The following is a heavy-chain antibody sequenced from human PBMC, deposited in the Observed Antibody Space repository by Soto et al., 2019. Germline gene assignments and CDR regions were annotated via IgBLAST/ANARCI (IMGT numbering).Heavy chain of an antibody. Sequence: GGSLRLSCAASGFTFSAYNMNWVRQPPGKGLEWVSSITSSSNSIYYADSLKGRFTISRDNAKNSLYLQMNSLRAEDTAVYYCASHYGDNGWFDPWGQGTLVTV. CDR1: GFTFSAYN. D-gene: IGHD4-17*01. V-gene: IGHV3-21*06. J-gene: IGHJ5*02. CDR2: ITSSSNSI. CDR3: ASHYGDNGWFDP.